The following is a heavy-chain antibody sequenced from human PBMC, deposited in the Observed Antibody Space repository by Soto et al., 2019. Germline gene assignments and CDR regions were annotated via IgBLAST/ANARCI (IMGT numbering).Heavy chain of an antibody. V-gene: IGHV1-2*02. D-gene: IGHD3-9*01. CDR1: GYSFTKYH. J-gene: IGHJ4*02. CDR3: TTGVYYDILTGYRDVAY. Sequence: ASVKVSCKASGYSFTKYHMHWVRQAPGQGLEWMGWINPGSGVTNQAQKFQGRVTMTRDTSITTTYMELNSLETEDTALYYCTTGVYYDILTGYRDVAYWGQGTLVTVSS. CDR2: INPGSGVT.